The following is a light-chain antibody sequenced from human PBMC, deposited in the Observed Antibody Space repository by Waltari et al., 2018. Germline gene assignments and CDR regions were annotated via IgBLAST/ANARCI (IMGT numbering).Light chain of an antibody. CDR2: KAS. V-gene: IGKV1-5*03. J-gene: IGKJ1*01. Sequence: DIQMTQSPSTLSASVGDRVTITCRASQSLSNWLAWYQQTPGKAPKVLIYKASTLESGVPSRFSGSGSGTEFTLTISSLQPDDFATYYCQQYRNLWTFGQGTKVEIK. CDR1: QSLSNW. CDR3: QQYRNLWT.